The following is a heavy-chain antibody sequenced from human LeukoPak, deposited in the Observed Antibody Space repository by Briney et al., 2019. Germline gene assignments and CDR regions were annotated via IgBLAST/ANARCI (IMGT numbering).Heavy chain of an antibody. V-gene: IGHV4-59*01. Sequence: SETLSLTCTVSGGSLSSYYWSWIRQPPGKGLAWIGYIYYSGSTNYNPSLKSRVTISVDTSKNQFSLKLSSVTAADTAVYYCARQSDPRLLWFGELLSWGQGTLVTVSS. D-gene: IGHD3-10*01. J-gene: IGHJ4*02. CDR1: GGSLSSYY. CDR3: ARQSDPRLLWFGELLS. CDR2: IYYSGST.